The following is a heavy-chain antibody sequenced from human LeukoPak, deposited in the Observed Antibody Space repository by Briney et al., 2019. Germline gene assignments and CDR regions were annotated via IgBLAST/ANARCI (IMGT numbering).Heavy chain of an antibody. V-gene: IGHV3-11*04. Sequence: GGSLRLSCAASGFTFSDYYMSWIRQAPGKGLEWVSYISSSGSTIYYADSVKGRFTISRDNAKNSLYLQMNSPRAEDTAVYYCARDQTQWLLPGNLDYWGQGTLVTVSS. CDR3: ARDQTQWLLPGNLDY. J-gene: IGHJ4*02. CDR1: GFTFSDYY. D-gene: IGHD3-22*01. CDR2: ISSSGSTI.